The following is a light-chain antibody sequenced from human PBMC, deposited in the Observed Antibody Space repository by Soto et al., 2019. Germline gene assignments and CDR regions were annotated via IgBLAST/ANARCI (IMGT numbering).Light chain of an antibody. CDR3: QQYNNWPPIT. Sequence: ETVMTQSPATRSVSPGERATLSCRASQSVSSKLAWYQQKPGQAPRLLIYGASTRAAGIPARFSGSGSGTEFTLSISSLQSEDFAVYYCQQYNNWPPITFGQGTRLEI. V-gene: IGKV3D-15*01. J-gene: IGKJ5*01. CDR1: QSVSSK. CDR2: GAS.